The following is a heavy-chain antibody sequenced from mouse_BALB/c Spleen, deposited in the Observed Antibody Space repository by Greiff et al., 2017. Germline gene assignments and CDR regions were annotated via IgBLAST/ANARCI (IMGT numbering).Heavy chain of an antibody. J-gene: IGHJ1*01. D-gene: IGHD1-1*01. CDR3: ARTYYGTRYFDV. CDR1: GYSFTGYN. V-gene: IGHV1-39*01. Sequence: EVKLQESGPELEKPGASVKISCKASGYSFTGYNMNWVKQSNGKSLEWIGNIDPYYGGTSYNQKFKGKATLTVDKSSRTAYMQLKSLTSEDSAVYYCARTYYGTRYFDVWGAGTTVTVSS. CDR2: IDPYYGGT.